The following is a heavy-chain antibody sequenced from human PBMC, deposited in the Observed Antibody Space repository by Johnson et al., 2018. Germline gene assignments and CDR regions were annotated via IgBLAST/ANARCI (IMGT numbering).Heavy chain of an antibody. CDR3: AKGEQWLDAGVQH. Sequence: QVQLVESGGGVVQPGRSLRLSCAASGFTFSSYGMHWVRQAPGKGLEWVAVISYDGSNKYYADSVKGRFTISRDNSKNTLYLQMNSLRAEDTAVYYWAKGEQWLDAGVQHWGQGTLVTVSS. CDR1: GFTFSSYG. J-gene: IGHJ1*01. V-gene: IGHV3-30*18. D-gene: IGHD6-19*01. CDR2: ISYDGSNK.